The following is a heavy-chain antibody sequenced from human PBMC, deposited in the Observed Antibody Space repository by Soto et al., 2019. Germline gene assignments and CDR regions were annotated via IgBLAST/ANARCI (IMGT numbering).Heavy chain of an antibody. Sequence: GASVKVSCKASGGTFSSYTISWVRQAPGQGHEWMGRIIPILGIANYAQKFQGRVTITADKSTSTAYMELSSLRSEDTAVYYCARGLEYSGSSGYLFAYWGQGTLDTVSS. J-gene: IGHJ4*02. CDR1: GGTFSSYT. CDR2: IIPILGIA. D-gene: IGHD3-22*01. V-gene: IGHV1-69*02. CDR3: ARGLEYSGSSGYLFAY.